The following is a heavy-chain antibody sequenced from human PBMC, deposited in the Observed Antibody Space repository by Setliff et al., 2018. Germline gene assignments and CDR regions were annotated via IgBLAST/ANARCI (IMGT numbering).Heavy chain of an antibody. Sequence: PSETLSLTCAVYGGSFSGYYWSWIRQPPGKGLEWIGYIYSRGSTYYNPSLKSRVSISVDTSKNQFSLKLNSVTAADMAVYYCAREQWLDPPGYYYMDVWAKGTTVTVS. D-gene: IGHD6-19*01. CDR2: IYSRGST. V-gene: IGHV4-34*01. J-gene: IGHJ6*03. CDR1: GGSFSGYY. CDR3: AREQWLDPPGYYYMDV.